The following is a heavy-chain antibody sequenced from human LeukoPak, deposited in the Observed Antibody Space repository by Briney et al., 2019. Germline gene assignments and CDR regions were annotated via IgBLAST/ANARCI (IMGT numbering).Heavy chain of an antibody. CDR1: GFTFNSYW. Sequence: QPGGSLRLSCAASGFTFNSYWMHWVRQAPGKGLVWVSRINNDGSSTNYADSVKGRFTTSRDNAKNTLYLQMNSLRAKDTAVYYCALRYCTSTSCYPYFDYWGQGTVVTVSS. CDR3: ALRYCTSTSCYPYFDY. D-gene: IGHD2-2*01. J-gene: IGHJ4*02. V-gene: IGHV3-74*01. CDR2: INNDGSST.